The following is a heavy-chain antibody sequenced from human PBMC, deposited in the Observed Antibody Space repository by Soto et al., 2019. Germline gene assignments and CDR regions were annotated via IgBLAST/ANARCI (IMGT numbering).Heavy chain of an antibody. Sequence: KPSETLSLTCAVYAGSFSGYYWSWIRQPPGKGLEWIGEINHSGSTNYNPSLKSRVTISVDTSKNQFSLKLSSVTAADTAVYYCARAGVKNRKVRGVMLDYWGQGTLVTVSS. V-gene: IGHV4-34*01. CDR3: ARAGVKNRKVRGVMLDY. J-gene: IGHJ4*02. D-gene: IGHD3-10*01. CDR2: INHSGST. CDR1: AGSFSGYY.